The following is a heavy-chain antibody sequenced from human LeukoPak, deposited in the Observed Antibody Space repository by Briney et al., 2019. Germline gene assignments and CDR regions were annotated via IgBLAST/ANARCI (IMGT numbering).Heavy chain of an antibody. Sequence: GSLKLFCAAFGFTLSDYYMSWVRQAPGKGLEWASYISSSGSTIYYADSVKGRFTISRHHAKNSLHLQMNSLEAQDTPVYFCARDLRLRSRYIGSYYVTRLVGYYTGQGTLVTVSS. J-gene: IGHJ4*02. CDR3: ARDLRLRSRYIGSYYVTRLVGYY. CDR2: ISSSGSTI. V-gene: IGHV3-11*04. D-gene: IGHD1-26*01. CDR1: GFTLSDYY.